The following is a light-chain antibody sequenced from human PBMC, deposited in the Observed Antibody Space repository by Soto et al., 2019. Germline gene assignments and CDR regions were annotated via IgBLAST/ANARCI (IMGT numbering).Light chain of an antibody. Sequence: HSSLTQPPSACGSLGQSVTISCTGTSSDVGGYNFVSWYQQYPGKAPKLIIYEVTKRPSGVPDRFSGSKSGNTASLTVSGLQTDDEADYYCSSYGGSNNFVFGTGTKVTVL. CDR2: EVT. V-gene: IGLV2-8*01. CDR3: SSYGGSNNFV. CDR1: SSDVGGYNF. J-gene: IGLJ1*01.